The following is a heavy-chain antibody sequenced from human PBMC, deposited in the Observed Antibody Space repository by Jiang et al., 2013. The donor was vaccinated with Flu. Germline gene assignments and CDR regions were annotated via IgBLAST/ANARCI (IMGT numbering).Heavy chain of an antibody. Sequence: QLLESGGGLAQPGGSLRLSCAASGFTFSSYEMNWVRQAPGKGLEWVSYINGGGSTMYYADSVKGRFTISRDDAKNSLYLQMNSLRAEDTAVYYCARTISGITHAFDIWGQGTMVTVSS. CDR2: INGGGSTM. V-gene: IGHV3-48*03. J-gene: IGHJ3*02. CDR3: ARTISGITHAFDI. CDR1: GFTFSSYE. D-gene: IGHD1-7*01.